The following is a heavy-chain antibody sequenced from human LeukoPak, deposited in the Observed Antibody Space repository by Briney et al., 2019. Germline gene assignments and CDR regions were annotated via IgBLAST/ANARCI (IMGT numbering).Heavy chain of an antibody. Sequence: SETLSLTCTVSGGSISSYYWSWIRQPPGKGLEWIGYIYYSGSTNYNPSLKSGVTISVDTSKNQFSLKLSSVTAADTAVYYCARKSSSWYAPFDYWGQGTLVTVSS. CDR3: ARKSSSWYAPFDY. CDR1: GGSISSYY. D-gene: IGHD6-13*01. V-gene: IGHV4-59*13. J-gene: IGHJ4*02. CDR2: IYYSGST.